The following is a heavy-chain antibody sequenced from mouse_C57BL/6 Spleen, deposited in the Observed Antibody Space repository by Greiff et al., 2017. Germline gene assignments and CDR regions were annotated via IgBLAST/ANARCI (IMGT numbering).Heavy chain of an antibody. J-gene: IGHJ4*01. CDR1: GYTFTSYW. CDR3: ARWGLLPYAMDY. CDR2: IDPSDSDT. V-gene: IGHV1-52*01. Sequence: QVQLQQPGAELVRPGSSVKLSCKASGYTFTSYWMNWVKQRPIQGLEWIGNIDPSDSDTHYNQKFKDKATLTVDKSSSTAYMQLSSLTTEDSAVYYCARWGLLPYAMDYWGQGTSVTVSS. D-gene: IGHD2-3*01.